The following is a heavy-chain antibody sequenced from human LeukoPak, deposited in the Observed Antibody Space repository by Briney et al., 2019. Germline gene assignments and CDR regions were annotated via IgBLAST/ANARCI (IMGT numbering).Heavy chain of an antibody. CDR2: ISSSSSYI. Sequence: GGSLRLSCAASGFTFSSYSMNWARQAPGKGLEWVSSISSSSSYIYYADSVKGRFTISRDNAKNSLYLQMNSLRAEDTAVYYCARVLLWFGELRYFDYWGQGTLVTVSS. J-gene: IGHJ4*02. D-gene: IGHD3-10*01. V-gene: IGHV3-21*01. CDR1: GFTFSSYS. CDR3: ARVLLWFGELRYFDY.